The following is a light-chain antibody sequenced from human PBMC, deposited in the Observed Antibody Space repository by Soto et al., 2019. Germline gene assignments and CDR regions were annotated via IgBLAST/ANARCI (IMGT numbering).Light chain of an antibody. CDR2: AAY. J-gene: IGKJ5*01. Sequence: DIQMTQSPSSVSASVGDRVTITCRACQGISSWLACYQQKPGKAPKLLIYAAYSLQSGVPSRFSGSGSGTDFTHSISSLQPEDFSTNYCQQTNRFLPITFGQGTRLEI. CDR3: QQTNRFLPIT. V-gene: IGKV1-12*01. CDR1: QGISSW.